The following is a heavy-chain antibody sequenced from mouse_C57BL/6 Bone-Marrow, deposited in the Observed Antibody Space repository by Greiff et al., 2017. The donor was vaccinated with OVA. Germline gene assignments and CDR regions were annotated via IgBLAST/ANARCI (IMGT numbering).Heavy chain of an antibody. D-gene: IGHD2-2*01. V-gene: IGHV1-69*01. Sequence: VQLQQPGAELVMPGASVKLSCKASGYTFTSYWMHWVKQRPGQGLEWIGEIDPSDSYTTYNQKFKGKSTLTVDKSSSTAYMQLSSLTTEDSAVYYGAGGYDGDWFAYWGQGTRVTVSA. CDR2: IDPSDSYT. J-gene: IGHJ3*01. CDR1: GYTFTSYW. CDR3: AGGYDGDWFAY.